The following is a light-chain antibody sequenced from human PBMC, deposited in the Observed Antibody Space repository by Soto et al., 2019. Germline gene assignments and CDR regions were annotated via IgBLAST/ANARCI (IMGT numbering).Light chain of an antibody. CDR3: QQSYSTPRT. V-gene: IGKV1-9*01. CDR1: LGISGY. CDR2: SAS. Sequence: DIQLTQSPSLLSASVGDRVTMTCRASLGISGYLAWYQQKPGKVPRLLIYSASTLQSGVPSRFSGSGSGTEFTLTISSLQPEDFASYYCQQSYSTPRTFGPGTTVDIK. J-gene: IGKJ3*01.